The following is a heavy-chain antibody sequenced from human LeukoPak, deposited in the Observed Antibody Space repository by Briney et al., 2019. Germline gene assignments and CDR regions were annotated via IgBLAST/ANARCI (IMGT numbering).Heavy chain of an antibody. J-gene: IGHJ6*02. CDR1: GGTFSSYA. CDR2: IIPILGIA. Sequence: SVKVSCKASGGTFSSYAISWVRQAPGQGLEWMGRIIPILGIANYAQKFQGRVTITAGKSTSTAYMELSSLRSEDTAVYYCARDPQYCSGGSCYYYGMDVWGQGTTVTVSS. CDR3: ARDPQYCSGGSCYYYGMDV. D-gene: IGHD2-15*01. V-gene: IGHV1-69*04.